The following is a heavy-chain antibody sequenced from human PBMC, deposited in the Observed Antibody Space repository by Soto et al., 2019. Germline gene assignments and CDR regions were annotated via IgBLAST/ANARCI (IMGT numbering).Heavy chain of an antibody. V-gene: IGHV4-30-4*01. J-gene: IGHJ4*02. CDR2: IYYSGST. CDR3: ARKYSSSWYDY. Sequence: SESLSISCAVSGGSVSSGDYYWRWIRQPPGKGLEWIGYIYYSGSTYYNPSLKSRVTISLDTSKNQFSLKLNSLTAADTAVYYCARKYSSSWYDYWGQGALVTVSS. CDR1: GGSVSSGDYY. D-gene: IGHD6-13*01.